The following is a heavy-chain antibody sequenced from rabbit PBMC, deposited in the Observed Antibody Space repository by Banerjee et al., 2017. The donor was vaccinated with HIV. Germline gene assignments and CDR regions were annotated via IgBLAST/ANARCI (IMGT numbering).Heavy chain of an antibody. Sequence: EESGGDLVKPEGSLTLTCTASGFSFSSSYWICWVRQAPGKGLEWIACIWTGSDGYIYYASWAKGRFTISKTSSTTVTLQMTSLTAADTATYFCARDLAGVIGWNFNFWGPGTLVTVS. J-gene: IGHJ4*01. CDR2: IWTGSDGYI. CDR3: ARDLAGVIGWNFNF. D-gene: IGHD4-1*01. V-gene: IGHV1S45*01. CDR1: GFSFSSSYW.